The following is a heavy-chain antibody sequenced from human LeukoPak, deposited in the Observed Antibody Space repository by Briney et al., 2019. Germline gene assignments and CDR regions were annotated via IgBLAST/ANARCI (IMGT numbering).Heavy chain of an antibody. CDR3: ARDALFLGNDYVWGSYRPRVDY. CDR1: GYAFTSYG. CDR2: ISAYNGNT. D-gene: IGHD3-16*02. J-gene: IGHJ4*02. Sequence: ASVKVSCKASGYAFTSYGISWVRQAPGQGLEWMGWISAYNGNTNYAQRLQGRVTMTTDTSTSTAYMELRSLRSDDTAVYYCARDALFLGNDYVWGSYRPRVDYWGQGTLVTVSS. V-gene: IGHV1-18*01.